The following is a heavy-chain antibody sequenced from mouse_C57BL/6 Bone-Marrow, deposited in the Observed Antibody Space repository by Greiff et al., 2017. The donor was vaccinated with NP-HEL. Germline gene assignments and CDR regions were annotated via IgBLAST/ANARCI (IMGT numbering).Heavy chain of an antibody. J-gene: IGHJ4*01. V-gene: IGHV1-26*01. CDR2: INPNNGGT. CDR3: ATPLSYAMDY. Sequence: VQLQQSGPELVKPGASVKISCKASGYTFTDYYMNWVKQSHGKSLEWIGDINPNNGGTSYNQKFKGKATLTVDKSSSTAYMELRILTSEDSAVYYCATPLSYAMDYWGQGTSVTVSS. CDR1: GYTFTDYY.